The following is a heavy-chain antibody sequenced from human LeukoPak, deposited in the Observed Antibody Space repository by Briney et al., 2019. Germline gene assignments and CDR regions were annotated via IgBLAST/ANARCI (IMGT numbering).Heavy chain of an antibody. V-gene: IGHV1-18*04. Sequence: GASVKVSCKASGYTFTSYGISWVRQAPGQGLEWMGWISAYNGNTNYAQKLQGRVTMTTDTSTSTAYMELRSLRSDDTAVYYCAFYCSSTCCYDADFDYWGQGTLVTVSS. J-gene: IGHJ4*02. CDR2: ISAYNGNT. D-gene: IGHD2-2*01. CDR3: AFYCSSTCCYDADFDY. CDR1: GYTFTSYG.